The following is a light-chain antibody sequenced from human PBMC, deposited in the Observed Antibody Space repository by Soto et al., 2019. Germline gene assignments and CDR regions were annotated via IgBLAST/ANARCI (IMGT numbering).Light chain of an antibody. Sequence: QSVLTQPASVSGSPGQSITISCTGTSSDVGGYNYVSWYQQHPGKAPKLMIYEVSKRPSGVPDRFSGSKSGNTASLTVSGLQAEDEADYYCSSYAGSNNLLFGGGTKLTVL. V-gene: IGLV2-8*01. CDR3: SSYAGSNNLL. J-gene: IGLJ2*01. CDR2: EVS. CDR1: SSDVGGYNY.